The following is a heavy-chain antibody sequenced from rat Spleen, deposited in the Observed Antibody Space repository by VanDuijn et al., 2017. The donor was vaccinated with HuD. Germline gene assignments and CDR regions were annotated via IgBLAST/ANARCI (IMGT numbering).Heavy chain of an antibody. J-gene: IGHJ4*01. CDR3: ARHGRGETTYYYVMDA. Sequence: EVQLVESGGGLVQPGRSLKLSCAASGFTFSDYNMAWVRQAPTKGLEWVTLISYDGSSTYYRDSVKGRFTISRDNAKSTLYLQMDSLRSEDTASYYCARHGRGETTYYYVMDAWGQGASVTVSS. CDR1: GFTFSDYN. CDR2: ISYDGSST. V-gene: IGHV5-7*01. D-gene: IGHD4-3*01.